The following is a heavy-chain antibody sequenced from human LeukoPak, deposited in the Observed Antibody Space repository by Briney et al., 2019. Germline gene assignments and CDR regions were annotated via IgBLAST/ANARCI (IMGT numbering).Heavy chain of an antibody. CDR1: GFTFSSYG. J-gene: IGHJ6*02. CDR2: ISYDGSNK. V-gene: IGHV3-30*18. CDR3: AKDRHNKYQLPRYYYYYGMDV. Sequence: GGSLRLSCAASGFTFSSYGMHWVRQAPGMGLEWVAVISYDGSNKYYADSVKGRFTISRDNSKNTLYLQMNSLRAEDAAVYYCAKDRHNKYQLPRYYYYYGMDVWGQGTTVTVSS. D-gene: IGHD2-2*01.